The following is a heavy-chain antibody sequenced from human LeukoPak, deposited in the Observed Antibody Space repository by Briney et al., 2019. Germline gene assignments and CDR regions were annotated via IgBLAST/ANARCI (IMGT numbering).Heavy chain of an antibody. J-gene: IGHJ4*02. CDR3: AKGGPIYMVRGVPFDY. CDR1: GYTFTGYY. V-gene: IGHV1-2*02. Sequence: ASVKVSCKASGYTFTGYYMHWVRQAPGQGLEWMGWINPNSGGTNYAQKFQGRVTMTRDTSISTAYMELSRLRSDDTAVYYCAKGGPIYMVRGVPFDYWGQGTLVTVSS. CDR2: INPNSGGT. D-gene: IGHD3-10*01.